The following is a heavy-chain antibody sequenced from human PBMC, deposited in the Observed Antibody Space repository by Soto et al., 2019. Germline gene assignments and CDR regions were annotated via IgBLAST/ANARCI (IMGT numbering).Heavy chain of an antibody. D-gene: IGHD2-15*01. CDR1: GYTFTSYG. J-gene: IGHJ4*02. Sequence: QVQLVQSGAEVKKPGASVKVSCKASGYTFTSYGISSVRQAPVQGLEWMGWLRAYNGNTNYAQNLQGGVTMTTDTSTSPAYMELRSLRSDDTAVYYCARFGVVVDAWDYWGQGTLVTVSS. CDR3: ARFGVVVDAWDY. V-gene: IGHV1-18*01. CDR2: LRAYNGNT.